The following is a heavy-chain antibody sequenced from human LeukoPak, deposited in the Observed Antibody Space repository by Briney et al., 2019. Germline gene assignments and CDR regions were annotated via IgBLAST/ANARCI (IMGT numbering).Heavy chain of an antibody. Sequence: SETLSLTCTVSGGSISSSSYYWGWIRQPPGKGLEWIGSIYYSGSTYYNPSLKSRVTISVDTSKNQFSLKPSSVTAADTAVYYCAREGAAGRFDYWGQGTLVTVSS. CDR3: AREGAAGRFDY. CDR2: IYYSGST. D-gene: IGHD6-13*01. V-gene: IGHV4-39*07. CDR1: GGSISSSSYY. J-gene: IGHJ4*02.